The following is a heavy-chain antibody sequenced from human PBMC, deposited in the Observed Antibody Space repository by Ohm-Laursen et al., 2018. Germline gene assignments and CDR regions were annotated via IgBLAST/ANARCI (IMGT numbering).Heavy chain of an antibody. V-gene: IGHV4-59*01. CDR2: ISYSGST. J-gene: IGHJ6*02. CDR1: GGSFSSYY. CDR3: ALTVPSDGVDV. D-gene: IGHD4-11*01. Sequence: GTLSLTCTVSGGSFSSYYWSWIRQPPGKGLEWIGYISYSGSTNYNPSLKSRVTISVDTSKKQFSLKLSSVTAADTAVYYCALTVPSDGVDVWGQGTTVTVSS.